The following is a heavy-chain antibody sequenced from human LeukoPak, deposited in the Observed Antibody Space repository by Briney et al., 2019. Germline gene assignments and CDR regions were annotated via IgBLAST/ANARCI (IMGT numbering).Heavy chain of an antibody. CDR2: IFYSGTT. V-gene: IGHV4-59*08. D-gene: IGHD2-21*02. CDR1: NGSISGYY. CDR3: ARHGRRVTSSWFDP. J-gene: IGHJ5*02. Sequence: PSETLSLTCTVSNGSISGYYWSWIRQPPGRGLEWIGCIFYSGTTNYNPSLKSRVTISVDTSNNQFSLRLSSVAAADAAVYYCARHGRRVTSSWFDPWGQGTLVTVSS.